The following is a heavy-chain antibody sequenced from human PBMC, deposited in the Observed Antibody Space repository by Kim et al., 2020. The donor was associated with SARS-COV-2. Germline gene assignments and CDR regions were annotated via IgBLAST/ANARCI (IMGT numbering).Heavy chain of an antibody. D-gene: IGHD3-10*01. J-gene: IGHJ6*02. CDR3: ARPAPEDGGGMDV. Sequence: GHSQKVQGRVTMARNTAISTAYIELSSLRCEDTAVYYCARPAPEDGGGMDVWGQGTTVTVSS. V-gene: IGHV1-8*01.